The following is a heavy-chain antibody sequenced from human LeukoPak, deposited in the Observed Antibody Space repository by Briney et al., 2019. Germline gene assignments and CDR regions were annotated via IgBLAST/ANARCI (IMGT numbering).Heavy chain of an antibody. D-gene: IGHD6-13*01. CDR3: ANFRQLVFQGGY. Sequence: GGSLRLYCAASGFTFSSYEMNWVRQAPGKGLEWVSYISSSGSTIYYADSVKGRFTISRDNAKNSLYLQMNSLRAEDTAVYYCANFRQLVFQGGYWGQGTLVTVSS. CDR2: ISSSGSTI. V-gene: IGHV3-48*03. J-gene: IGHJ4*02. CDR1: GFTFSSYE.